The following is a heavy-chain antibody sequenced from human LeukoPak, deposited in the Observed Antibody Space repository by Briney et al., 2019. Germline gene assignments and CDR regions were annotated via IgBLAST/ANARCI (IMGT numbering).Heavy chain of an antibody. J-gene: IGHJ3*02. CDR2: ISSSGSTI. V-gene: IGHV3-48*03. D-gene: IGHD1-26*01. CDR1: GFTFSSYE. Sequence: GGSLRLSCAASGFTFSSYEMNWVRQAPGKGLEWVSYISSSGSTIYYADSVKGRFTISRDNAKNSLYLQMNSLRAEDTAVCYCARENRRYSGITAERAFDIWGQGTMVTVSS. CDR3: ARENRRYSGITAERAFDI.